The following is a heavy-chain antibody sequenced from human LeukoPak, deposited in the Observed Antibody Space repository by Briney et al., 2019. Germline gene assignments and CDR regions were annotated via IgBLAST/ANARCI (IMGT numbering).Heavy chain of an antibody. CDR1: GLTVNNNY. J-gene: IGHJ4*02. D-gene: IGHD5-18*01. Sequence: PGGSLRLSCAASGLTVNNNYMNWVRQAPGKGLEWVSALYIGGNTYYADSERGRFTISRDNSKNTLYLQMNSLRAEDTAIYYCMTAAGYNFGQYWGQGTLVTVSS. V-gene: IGHV3-53*01. CDR3: MTAAGYNFGQY. CDR2: LYIGGNT.